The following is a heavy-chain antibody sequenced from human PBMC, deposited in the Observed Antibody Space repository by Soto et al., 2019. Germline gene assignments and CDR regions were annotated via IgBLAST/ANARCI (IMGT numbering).Heavy chain of an antibody. D-gene: IGHD2-15*01. CDR3: SKGRWTVGHCSGGSCSDGMDV. CDR1: GYMFLGFS. V-gene: IGHV1-2*02. J-gene: IGHJ6*02. Sequence: SVKLSCEASGYMFLGFSLHWVRQAPVQGLEWLGWINPKNGDTNYAQKFQGRVTMTRDTSINTVYMELNSLKSDDTAVYYCSKGRWTVGHCSGGSCSDGMDVWGQGTTVTVSS. CDR2: INPKNGDT.